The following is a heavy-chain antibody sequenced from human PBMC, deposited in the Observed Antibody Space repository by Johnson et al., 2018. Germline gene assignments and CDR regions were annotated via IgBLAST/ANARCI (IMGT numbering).Heavy chain of an antibody. J-gene: IGHJ3*02. CDR2: IYYSGST. CDR3: ARARYDAFDI. Sequence: QVQLQESGPGLVKPSETLSLTCTVSGGSISNYSWSWIRQPPGKGLEWIGYIYYSGSTNYNPSLKSRVTISVDTSKNQFSLNPSSVTAADTAVYYRARARYDAFDIWGQGTMVTVSS. CDR1: GGSISNYS. V-gene: IGHV4-59*01.